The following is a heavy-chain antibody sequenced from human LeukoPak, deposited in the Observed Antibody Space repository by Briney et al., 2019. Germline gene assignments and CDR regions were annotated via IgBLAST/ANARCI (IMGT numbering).Heavy chain of an antibody. D-gene: IGHD3-10*01. CDR3: AGGGSGSYFDYYMDV. V-gene: IGHV1-18*01. CDR2: ISAYNGNT. J-gene: IGHJ6*03. CDR1: GYTFTSYG. Sequence: GASVKVSCKASGYTFTSYGISWVRQAPGQGLEWMGWISAYNGNTNYAQKLQGRVTMTTDTSTSTAYMELSSLRSEDTAVYYCAGGGSGSYFDYYMDVWGKGTTVTISS.